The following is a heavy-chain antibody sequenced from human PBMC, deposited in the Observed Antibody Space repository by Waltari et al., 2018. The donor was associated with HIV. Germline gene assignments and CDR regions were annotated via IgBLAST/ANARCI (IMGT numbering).Heavy chain of an antibody. J-gene: IGHJ6*02. CDR1: GFSFSSNW. CDR2: IKEDGSER. D-gene: IGHD1-1*01. V-gene: IGHV3-7*01. Sequence: QLVESGGGLVQTGGSLRLSCTASGFSFSSNWMSWVRQAPGKGLGWVAKIKEDGSERNYVDSVRGRFTIARDNAKNSVYLQMKSLRVEDTAVYFCARENDFGTIFLNYYYGMDVWGRGTSVTVSS. CDR3: ARENDFGTIFLNYYYGMDV.